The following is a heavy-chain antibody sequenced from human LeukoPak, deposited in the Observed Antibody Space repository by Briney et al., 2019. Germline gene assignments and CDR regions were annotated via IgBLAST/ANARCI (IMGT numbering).Heavy chain of an antibody. CDR1: RFTLSSYG. D-gene: IGHD6-13*01. CDR3: ARGGNIAAASAGYYYGMDV. CDR2: ISSRSTSI. Sequence: GGSPRLSCTASRFTLSSYGMNWVRQAPGKGLEWVSYISSRSTSIFYADSVKGRFTISRDNAKNSLYLQMNSLRDEDTAVYYCARGGNIAAASAGYYYGMDVWGQGTTVTVSS. J-gene: IGHJ6*02. V-gene: IGHV3-48*02.